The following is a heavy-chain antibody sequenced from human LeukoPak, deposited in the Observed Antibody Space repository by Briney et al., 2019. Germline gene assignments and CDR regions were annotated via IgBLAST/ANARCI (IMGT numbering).Heavy chain of an antibody. CDR3: ARVRAFYGHLFDY. J-gene: IGHJ4*02. D-gene: IGHD2/OR15-2a*01. CDR2: INHSGST. V-gene: IGHV4-39*07. Sequence: PSETLSLTCTVSGGSISSGGYYWSWIRQHPGKGLEWIGEINHSGSTNYNPSLKSRVTISVDTSKNQFSLKLSSVTAADTAVYYCARVRAFYGHLFDYWGQGTLVTVSS. CDR1: GGSISSGGYY.